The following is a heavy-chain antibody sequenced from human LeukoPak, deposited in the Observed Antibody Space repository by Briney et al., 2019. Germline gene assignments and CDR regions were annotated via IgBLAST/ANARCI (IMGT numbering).Heavy chain of an antibody. D-gene: IGHD1-26*01. CDR1: GGSFSGYY. J-gene: IGHJ4*02. Sequence: SETLSLTCAVYGGSFSGYYWSWIRQPPGKGLEWIGEINHSGSTNYNPSLKGRVTISVDTSKNQFSLKLSSVTAADTAVYYCARGRKMGATSRLRPTYFDYWGQGTLVTVSS. CDR3: ARGRKMGATSRLRPTYFDY. CDR2: INHSGST. V-gene: IGHV4-34*01.